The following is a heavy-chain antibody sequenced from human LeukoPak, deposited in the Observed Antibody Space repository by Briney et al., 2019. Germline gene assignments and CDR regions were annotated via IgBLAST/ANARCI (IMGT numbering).Heavy chain of an antibody. V-gene: IGHV3-30*02. D-gene: IGHD1-26*01. CDR1: GFTFSSYG. J-gene: IGHJ4*02. CDR2: IRFDGSNK. CDR3: ARDPAVGAFYIVS. Sequence: GGSLRLSCGASGFTFSSYGMNWVRQAPGKGLEWVAFIRFDGSNKKYGDSVKGRFTISRDNPKNTLYLQMNTLRADDTAMYYCARDPAVGAFYIVSWGQGTQVTVSP.